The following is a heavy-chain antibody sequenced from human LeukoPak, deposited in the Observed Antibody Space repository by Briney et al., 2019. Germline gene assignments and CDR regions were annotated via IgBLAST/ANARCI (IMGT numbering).Heavy chain of an antibody. CDR3: AKDLYYYDSSGYYGLPFDY. Sequence: GGSLRLSCAASGFTFSSYGMSWVRQAPGKGLEWVSAISGSGGSTYYADSVKGRFTISRDNSKNTLYLQMNSLRAEDTAVYYCAKDLYYYDSSGYYGLPFDYWGQGTLVTVSS. CDR2: ISGSGGST. D-gene: IGHD3-22*01. V-gene: IGHV3-23*01. CDR1: GFTFSSYG. J-gene: IGHJ4*02.